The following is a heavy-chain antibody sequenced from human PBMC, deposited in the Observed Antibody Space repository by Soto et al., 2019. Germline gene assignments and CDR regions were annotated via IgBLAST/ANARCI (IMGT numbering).Heavy chain of an antibody. Sequence: SETLSLTCAVSGGSISSSNWLSWVLQPPVNGLDLIGEIYHIGSTNYNPSLKSRVTISLYNSKNHFSLKLISLTAAYTALYYCARDDRGRWYYFDYWGQGTMVTVSS. J-gene: IGHJ4*02. CDR3: ARDDRGRWYYFDY. D-gene: IGHD2-8*01. V-gene: IGHV4-4*02. CDR2: IYHIGST. CDR1: GGSISSSNW.